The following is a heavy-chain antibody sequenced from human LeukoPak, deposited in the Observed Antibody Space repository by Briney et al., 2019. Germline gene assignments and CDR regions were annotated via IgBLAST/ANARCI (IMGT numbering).Heavy chain of an antibody. J-gene: IGHJ4*02. CDR2: IHTSGTT. Sequence: SETLSLICTVSGGSISSYLWSWIRQSAGKRLEWLGRIHTSGTTTYSPSLQSRLTMSVDTSKSQVSLRLTSVTAADTAVYYCATEQVSASAWGFGYWGQGSLVTVSS. CDR1: GGSISSYL. V-gene: IGHV4-4*07. D-gene: IGHD5/OR15-5a*01. CDR3: ATEQVSASAWGFGY.